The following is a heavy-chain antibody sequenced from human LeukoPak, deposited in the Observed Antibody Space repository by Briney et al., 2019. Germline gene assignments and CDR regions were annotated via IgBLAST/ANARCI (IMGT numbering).Heavy chain of an antibody. Sequence: PGGSLRLSCAASGFTFSRDWMSWVRQPPGKGLEWIGEIFHGGSTNYNPSLKSRVTMSVDKSRNHLSLTLSSVTAADTAVYYCARHDSFLFDIWGQGTMVTVSS. CDR3: ARHDSFLFDI. CDR2: IFHGGST. V-gene: IGHV4-4*02. D-gene: IGHD2-21*02. CDR1: GFTFSRDW. J-gene: IGHJ3*02.